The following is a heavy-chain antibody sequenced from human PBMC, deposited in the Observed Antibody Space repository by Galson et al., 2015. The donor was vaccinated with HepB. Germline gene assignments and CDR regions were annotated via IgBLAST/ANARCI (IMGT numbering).Heavy chain of an antibody. CDR1: GFTFSSYA. CDR2: ISGSGGST. CDR3: AKTDYSSGWPPISADC. D-gene: IGHD6-19*01. V-gene: IGHV3-23*01. J-gene: IGHJ4*02. Sequence: SLRLSCAASGFTFSSYAMSWVRQAPGKGLEWVSAISGSGGSTYYADSVKGRFTISRDNSKNTLYLQMNSLRAEDTAVYYCAKTDYSSGWPPISADCWGQGTLVTVSS.